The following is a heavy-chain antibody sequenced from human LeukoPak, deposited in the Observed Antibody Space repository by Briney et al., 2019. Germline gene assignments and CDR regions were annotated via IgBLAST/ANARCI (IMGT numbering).Heavy chain of an antibody. D-gene: IGHD2-15*01. CDR1: GFKFDDYA. CDR3: ARSVVVVAATPTHFDL. CDR2: ISWSSGHM. V-gene: IGHV3-9*01. J-gene: IGHJ2*01. Sequence: TGGSLILSCAASGFKFDDYAMHWVRLGPGKGLEWVSGISWSSGHMDYADSVKGRFTISRDNAKNSLYLQMDSLRPEDTALYYCARSVVVVAATPTHFDLWGRGTQVTVSS.